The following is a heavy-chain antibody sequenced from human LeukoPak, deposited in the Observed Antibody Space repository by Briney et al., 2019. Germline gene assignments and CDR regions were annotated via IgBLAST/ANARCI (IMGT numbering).Heavy chain of an antibody. J-gene: IGHJ3*02. CDR1: GFTFSSNW. CDR3: ARVSAVKYAFDI. D-gene: IGHD4-11*01. V-gene: IGHV3-74*01. Sequence: GGSLRLSCAVSGFTFSSNWMSWVRQAPGKGLVWVSRINFDGSTTSYADSVKGRFTISRDNAKNTLYLQMSGLRAEDTAVYYCARVSAVKYAFDIWGQGTMVTVSS. CDR2: INFDGSTT.